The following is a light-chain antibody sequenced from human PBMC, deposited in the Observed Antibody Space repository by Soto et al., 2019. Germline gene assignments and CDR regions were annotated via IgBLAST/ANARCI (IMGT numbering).Light chain of an antibody. Sequence: EIVMTQSPATLSVSPVERATLSCRASQSVSSNLAWYQQKPGQAPRLLIYGASTRATGIPAGFSGSGSGTEFTLTISSLQSEDFATYYCQHYNSYSEAFGQGTKVDI. CDR2: GAS. CDR3: QHYNSYSEA. J-gene: IGKJ1*01. CDR1: QSVSSN. V-gene: IGKV3-15*01.